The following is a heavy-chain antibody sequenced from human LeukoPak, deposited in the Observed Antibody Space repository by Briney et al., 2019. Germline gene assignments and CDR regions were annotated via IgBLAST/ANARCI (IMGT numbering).Heavy chain of an antibody. J-gene: IGHJ4*01. V-gene: IGHV4-39*07. CDR2: IYYSGST. D-gene: IGHD2-15*01. CDR3: ARTVLSYCRGGSCPYFDY. Sequence: PSETLSLTCTVSGGSISSSSYYWGWIRQPPGKGLEWIGSIYYSGSTYYNPSLKSRVTISVDTSKNQFSLKLSSLTAADTAVYYCARTVLSYCRGGSCPYFDYWGQGTLVTVSS. CDR1: GGSISSSSYY.